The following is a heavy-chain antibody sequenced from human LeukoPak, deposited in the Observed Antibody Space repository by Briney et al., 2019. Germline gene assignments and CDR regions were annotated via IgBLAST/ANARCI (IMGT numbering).Heavy chain of an antibody. Sequence: PGGSLRLSCAASGFTFSSYAMHWVRQAPGKGLEWVAVISYDGSNKYYADSVKGRFTISRDNSKNTLYLQMNSLRAEDTAVYYCARDHGGSLDYWGQGTLVTVSS. CDR1: GFTFSSYA. D-gene: IGHD3-16*01. J-gene: IGHJ4*02. V-gene: IGHV3-30-3*01. CDR3: ARDHGGSLDY. CDR2: ISYDGSNK.